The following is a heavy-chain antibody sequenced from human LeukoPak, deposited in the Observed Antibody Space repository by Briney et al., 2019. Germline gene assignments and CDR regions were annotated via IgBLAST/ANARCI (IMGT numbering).Heavy chain of an antibody. CDR1: GGSISSYY. CDR2: IYTSGST. Sequence: SEALSLTCTVSGGSISSYYWSWIRQPPGKGLEWIGYIYTSGSTNYNPSLKSRVTISVDTSKNQFSLKLSSVTAADTAVYYCARLGVGKLGRNGVDYWGQGTLVTVPS. D-gene: IGHD1-1*01. J-gene: IGHJ4*02. CDR3: ARLGVGKLGRNGVDY. V-gene: IGHV4-4*09.